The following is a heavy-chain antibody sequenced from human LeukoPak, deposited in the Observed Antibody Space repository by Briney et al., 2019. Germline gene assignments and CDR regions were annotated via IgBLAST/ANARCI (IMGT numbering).Heavy chain of an antibody. Sequence: GGSLRLSCAASGFTFSSYAMSWVRQAPGKGLEWVSAISGSGGSTYYADSVKGRFTISRDNAKNSLYLQMNSLRAEDTAVYYCAKDSSSWFGYNWFDPWGQGTLVTVSS. J-gene: IGHJ5*02. D-gene: IGHD6-13*01. CDR3: AKDSSSWFGYNWFDP. CDR1: GFTFSSYA. V-gene: IGHV3-23*01. CDR2: ISGSGGST.